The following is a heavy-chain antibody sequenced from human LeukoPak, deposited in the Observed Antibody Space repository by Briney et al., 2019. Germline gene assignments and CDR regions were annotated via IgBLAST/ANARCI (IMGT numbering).Heavy chain of an antibody. Sequence: GASVKVSCKASGYTFTAYYMHWVRQAPGQGLEWMGWINPNSGGTNYAQKFQGRVTMTRDTSISTDYMELSRLRSDDTAVYYCGRFSVKLDRERLDPWGQGHVVTVSS. CDR3: GRFSVKLDRERLDP. D-gene: IGHD1-26*01. V-gene: IGHV1-2*02. CDR1: GYTFTAYY. CDR2: INPNSGGT. J-gene: IGHJ5*02.